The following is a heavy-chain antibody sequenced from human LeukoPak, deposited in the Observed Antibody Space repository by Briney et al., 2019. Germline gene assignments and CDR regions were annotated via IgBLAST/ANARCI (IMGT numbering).Heavy chain of an antibody. Sequence: GGSLRLSCVASGFTLSSGFSFSSYAMSWVRQAPGKGLEWVSGISGSGGSRFYADSVKGRFTVSKDNSRNTLYLQMNSLRAEDTAVYYCAKDIYYYDSSGNPDYWGQGTLVTVSS. D-gene: IGHD3-22*01. CDR1: GFTLSSGFSFSSYA. V-gene: IGHV3-23*01. CDR3: AKDIYYYDSSGNPDY. J-gene: IGHJ4*02. CDR2: ISGSGGSR.